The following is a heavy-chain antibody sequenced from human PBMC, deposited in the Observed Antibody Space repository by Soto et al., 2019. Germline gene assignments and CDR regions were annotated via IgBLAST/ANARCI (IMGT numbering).Heavy chain of an antibody. CDR2: ISVYEGNT. J-gene: IGHJ4*02. CDR1: GYTFTSYG. CDR3: ARYCGGDCYTD. V-gene: IGHV1-18*04. D-gene: IGHD2-21*02. Sequence: QVQLVQSGAEVKKPGASVKVSCKTSGYTFTSYGINWVRQAPGQGLEWMGWISVYEGNTNYAQNLQGRVTMTTDTSTRTAYMELRSLRSDDTAVYYCARYCGGDCYTDWGQGTLVTVSS.